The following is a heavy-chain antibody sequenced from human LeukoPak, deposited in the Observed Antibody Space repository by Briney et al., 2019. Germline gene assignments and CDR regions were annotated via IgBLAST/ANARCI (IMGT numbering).Heavy chain of an antibody. CDR1: GGSISSSSYY. CDR3: ARGPLVYCSGGSCYSD. D-gene: IGHD2-15*01. CDR2: IYYSGST. J-gene: IGHJ4*02. V-gene: IGHV4-61*01. Sequence: SETLSLTCTVSGGSISSSSYYWSWIRQPPGKGLEWIGYIYYSGSTNYNPSLKSRVTISVDTSKNQFSLKLSSVTAADTAVYYCARGPLVYCSGGSCYSDWGQGTLVTVSS.